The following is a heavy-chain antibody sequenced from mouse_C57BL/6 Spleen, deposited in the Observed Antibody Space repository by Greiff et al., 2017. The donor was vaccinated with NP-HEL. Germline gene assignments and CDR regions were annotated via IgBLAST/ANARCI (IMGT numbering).Heavy chain of an antibody. CDR2: IYPGDGDT. V-gene: IGHV1-80*01. CDR1: GYAFSSYW. CDR3: ARPITTVVGGYYFDY. J-gene: IGHJ2*01. Sequence: QVQQSGAELVKPGASVKISCKASGYAFSSYWMNWVKQRPGKGLEWIGQIYPGDGDTNYNGKFKGKATLTADKSSSTAYMQLSSLTSEDSAVYFCARPITTVVGGYYFDYWGQGTTLTVSS. D-gene: IGHD1-1*01.